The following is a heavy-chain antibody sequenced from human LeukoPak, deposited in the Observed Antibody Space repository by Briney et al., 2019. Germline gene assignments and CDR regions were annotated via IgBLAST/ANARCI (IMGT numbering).Heavy chain of an antibody. V-gene: IGHV1-46*01. J-gene: IGHJ6*03. Sequence: ASVKVSCKASGYTFTSYYMHWVRQVPGQGLEWMGIINPSGGSTSYAQKFQGRVTMTRDMSTSTVYMELSSLRSEDTAVYYCARDRLTTVTTNAGYYYMDVWGKGTTVTVSS. CDR3: ARDRLTTVTTNAGYYYMDV. CDR2: INPSGGST. D-gene: IGHD4-11*01. CDR1: GYTFTSYY.